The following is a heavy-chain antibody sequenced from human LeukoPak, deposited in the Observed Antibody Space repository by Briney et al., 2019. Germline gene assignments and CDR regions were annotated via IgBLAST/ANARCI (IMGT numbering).Heavy chain of an antibody. D-gene: IGHD1-26*01. CDR3: ATMAVGADFDY. J-gene: IGHJ4*02. Sequence: PSETLSLTCTVSGGSISSYYWSWIRQPPGKGLEWIGYIYTSGSTNYNPSLTSRVTISVDTSKNPFSLKLSSVTAADTAVYYCATMAVGADFDYWGQGTLVTVSS. V-gene: IGHV4-4*09. CDR1: GGSISSYY. CDR2: IYTSGST.